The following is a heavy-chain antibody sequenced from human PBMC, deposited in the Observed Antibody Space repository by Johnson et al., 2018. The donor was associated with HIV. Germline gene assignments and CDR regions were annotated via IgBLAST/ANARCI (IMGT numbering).Heavy chain of an antibody. J-gene: IGHJ3*02. Sequence: VQLVESGGGLVQPGGSMRLSCAASGFTFSSYWMSWVRQAPGKGLEWVANIQQDGSEKYSVDSVKGRFTISRDNAKNSLYLQMNSLRAEDTAVYYCARGGSSRNPAFDIWGQGTMVTVSS. CDR2: IQQDGSEK. CDR1: GFTFSSYW. D-gene: IGHD1-26*01. V-gene: IGHV3-7*02. CDR3: ARGGSSRNPAFDI.